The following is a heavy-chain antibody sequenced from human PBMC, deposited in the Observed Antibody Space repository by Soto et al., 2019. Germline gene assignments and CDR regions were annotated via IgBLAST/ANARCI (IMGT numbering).Heavy chain of an antibody. CDR1: GGSISSYY. J-gene: IGHJ4*02. CDR3: ARHDSSGSYYDY. V-gene: IGHV4-59*08. Sequence: PSEALSLTCTVSGGSISSYYWSWIRQPPGRGLEWIGYIYYSGSTNYNPSLKSRVTISVDTSKNQFSLKLSSVTAADTAVYYCARHDSSGSYYDYWGQGTLVTVSS. D-gene: IGHD1-26*01. CDR2: IYYSGST.